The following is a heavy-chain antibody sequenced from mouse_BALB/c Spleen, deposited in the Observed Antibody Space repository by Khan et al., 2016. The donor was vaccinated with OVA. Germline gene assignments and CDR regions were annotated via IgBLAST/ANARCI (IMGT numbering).Heavy chain of an antibody. CDR2: ISHGGSSV. CDR3: TRPSTTQYGYGINY. CDR1: GFTFSSYT. V-gene: IGHV5-12-2*01. J-gene: IGHJ4*01. D-gene: IGHD1-1*01. Sequence: VQLKESGGGLVQPGGSLKLSCAASGFTFSSYTMSWVRQTPDKRLEWVAFISHGGSSVYYPDTVKGRFTSSRDNAKNTLYLQMSSLKTEDTAMNCCTRPSTTQYGYGINYWGQGTSVIVSS.